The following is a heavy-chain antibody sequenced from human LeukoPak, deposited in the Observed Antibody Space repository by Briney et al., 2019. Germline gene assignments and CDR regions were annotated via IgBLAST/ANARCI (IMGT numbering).Heavy chain of an antibody. V-gene: IGHV4-61*02. CDR2: IYTSGST. CDR3: ARDGGSGWQFDN. D-gene: IGHD6-19*01. Sequence: PSETLSLTCTVSGGSISSSSYFWTWIRQPAGKGLEWIGRIYTSGSTNYNPSLKSRITMSVDTSRNQFSLKLSSVTAADTAVYYCARDGGSGWQFDNWGQGTLVTVSS. J-gene: IGHJ4*02. CDR1: GGSISSSSYF.